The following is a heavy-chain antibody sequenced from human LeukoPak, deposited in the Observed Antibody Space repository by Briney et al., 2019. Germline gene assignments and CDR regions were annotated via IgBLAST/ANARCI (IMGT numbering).Heavy chain of an antibody. CDR2: IYYSGST. CDR3: ARVSPGYSSSWYNLYYYYGMDV. Sequence: SETLSLTCIVSGGSISSYYWSWIRQPPGKGLEWIGYIYYSGSTNYNPSLKSRVTISVDTSKNQFSLKLSSVTAADTAVYYCARVSPGYSSSWYNLYYYYGMDVWGQGTTVTVSS. J-gene: IGHJ6*02. CDR1: GGSISSYY. V-gene: IGHV4-59*01. D-gene: IGHD6-13*01.